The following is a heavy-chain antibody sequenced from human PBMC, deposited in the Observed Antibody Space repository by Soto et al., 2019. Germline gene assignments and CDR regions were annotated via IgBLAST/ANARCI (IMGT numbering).Heavy chain of an antibody. D-gene: IGHD3-22*01. CDR1: GYTFPSYA. Sequence: GASVKVSCKASGYTFPSYAMHWVRQAPGQRLEWMGWINAGNGNTKYSQKFQGRVTITRDTSASTAYMELSSLRSEDTAVYYCARSAYYYDSSGYYYDYWGQGTLVTVSS. CDR2: INAGNGNT. CDR3: ARSAYYYDSSGYYYDY. V-gene: IGHV1-3*01. J-gene: IGHJ4*02.